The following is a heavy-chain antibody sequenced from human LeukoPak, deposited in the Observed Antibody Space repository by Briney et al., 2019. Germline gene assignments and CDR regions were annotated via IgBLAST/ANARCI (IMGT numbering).Heavy chain of an antibody. D-gene: IGHD4-17*01. CDR1: GYTFTSYD. Sequence: ASVKVSCKAPGYTFTSYDINWVRQATGQGLEWMGWMNPNSGNTGYAQKFQGRVTMTRNTSISTAYMELSSLRSEDTAVYYCARDRTLRTDYYYGMDVWGQGTTVTVSS. J-gene: IGHJ6*02. CDR3: ARDRTLRTDYYYGMDV. V-gene: IGHV1-8*01. CDR2: MNPNSGNT.